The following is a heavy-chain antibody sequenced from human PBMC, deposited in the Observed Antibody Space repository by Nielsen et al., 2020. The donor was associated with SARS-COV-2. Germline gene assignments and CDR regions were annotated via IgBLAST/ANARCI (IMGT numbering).Heavy chain of an antibody. CDR3: ARERPFSGYAIDY. CDR2: ISSSRSYI. V-gene: IGHV3-21*01. J-gene: IGHJ4*02. Sequence: GESLKISCAASGFTFSSYSMNWVRQAPGKGLEWVSSISSSRSYIYYEDSVKGRFTISRDNAKNSLYLQMNSLRAEDTAVYYCARERPFSGYAIDYWGQGTLVTVSS. D-gene: IGHD5-12*01. CDR1: GFTFSSYS.